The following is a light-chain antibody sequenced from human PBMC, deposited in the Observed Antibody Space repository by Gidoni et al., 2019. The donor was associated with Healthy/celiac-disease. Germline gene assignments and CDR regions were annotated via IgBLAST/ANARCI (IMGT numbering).Light chain of an antibody. CDR2: GAS. V-gene: IGKV3-20*01. CDR1: QSVSSSY. Sequence: IVLTPSPGTLSLSPGERATLSCRASQSVSSSYLAWYQQKPGQAPRLLIYGASSRATGIPDRFSGSGSGTDFTLTISRLEPEDVAVYYCQQYGSSPYTFGQGTKLEIK. CDR3: QQYGSSPYT. J-gene: IGKJ2*01.